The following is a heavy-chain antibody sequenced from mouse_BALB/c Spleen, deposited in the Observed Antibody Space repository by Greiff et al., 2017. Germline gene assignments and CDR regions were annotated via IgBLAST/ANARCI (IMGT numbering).Heavy chain of an antibody. J-gene: IGHJ2*01. CDR3: ARQAATGPYFDY. V-gene: IGHV5-6-5*01. CDR2: ISSGGST. D-gene: IGHD1-2*01. Sequence: EVMLVESGGGLVKPGGSLKLSCAASGFTFSSYAMSWVRQTPEKRLEWVASISSGGSTYYPDSVKGRFTISRDNARNILYLQMSSLRSEDTAMYYCARQAATGPYFDYWGQGTTLTVSS. CDR1: GFTFSSYA.